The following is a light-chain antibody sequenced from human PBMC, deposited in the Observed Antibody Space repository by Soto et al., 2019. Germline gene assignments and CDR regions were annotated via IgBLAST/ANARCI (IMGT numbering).Light chain of an antibody. CDR2: HAS. CDR3: QQYDNLIT. J-gene: IGKJ5*01. CDR1: QTISSW. Sequence: DIQMTQSPSTLSGSVGDRVTITCRASQTISSWFAWYQQKPGKAPKLLIYHASTLESGVPSRFSGSGSGTDFTFTISSLQPEDIATYYCQQYDNLITFGQGTRLENK. V-gene: IGKV1-5*01.